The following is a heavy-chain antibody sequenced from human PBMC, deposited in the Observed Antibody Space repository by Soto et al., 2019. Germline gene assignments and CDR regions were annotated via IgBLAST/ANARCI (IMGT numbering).Heavy chain of an antibody. CDR2: IKSKTDGGTT. Sequence: GGSLRLSCAASGFTFSNAWMSWVRQAPGKGLEWVGRIKSKTDGGTTDYAAPVKGTFTISRDDSKNTLYLQMNSLKTEDTAVYYCTTVAPELRFLDYWGQGTLVTVSS. D-gene: IGHD3-3*01. V-gene: IGHV3-15*01. CDR3: TTVAPELRFLDY. J-gene: IGHJ4*02. CDR1: GFTFSNAW.